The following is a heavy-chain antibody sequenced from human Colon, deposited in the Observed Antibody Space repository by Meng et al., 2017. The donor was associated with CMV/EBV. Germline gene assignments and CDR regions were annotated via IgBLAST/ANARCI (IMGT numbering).Heavy chain of an antibody. CDR1: GFTLSTYS. CDR2: ITTSGNVI. V-gene: IGHV3-48*04. Sequence: GESLKISCAASGFTLSTYSMNWVRQAPGKGLEWVSSITTSGNVINYADSVKGRFTISRDNAKRSLYLQMNNLRAEDTAVYYCARRNYHDILTGNGPFDLWGQGTLVTVSS. J-gene: IGHJ4*02. CDR3: ARRNYHDILTGNGPFDL. D-gene: IGHD3-9*01.